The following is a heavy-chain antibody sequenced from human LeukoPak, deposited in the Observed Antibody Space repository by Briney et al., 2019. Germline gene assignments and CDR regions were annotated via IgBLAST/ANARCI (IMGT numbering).Heavy chain of an antibody. J-gene: IGHJ4*02. D-gene: IGHD6-13*01. CDR2: IWYDGSIK. CDR1: GFTFSSYG. CDR3: AKDRVIAAALALGY. Sequence: GRSLRLSCAASGFTFSSYGMHWVRQAPGKGLEWVAVIWYDGSIKFYVDSVKGRFTISRDNSKNTLYLQMNSLRAEDTAVYYCAKDRVIAAALALGYWGQGTLVTVSS. V-gene: IGHV3-33*06.